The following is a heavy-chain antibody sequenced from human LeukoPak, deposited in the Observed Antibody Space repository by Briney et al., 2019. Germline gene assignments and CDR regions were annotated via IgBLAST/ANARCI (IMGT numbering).Heavy chain of an antibody. CDR2: IIPIFGTA. Sequence: GASVKVSCEASGGTFSSYAISWVRQAPGQGLGWMGGIIPIFGTANYAQKFQGRVTITADGSTSTVYMELSSLRSEDTAVYYCARATAVAGPKNKPEFDYWGQGTLVTVSS. CDR3: ARATAVAGPKNKPEFDY. V-gene: IGHV1-69*13. CDR1: GGTFSSYA. D-gene: IGHD6-19*01. J-gene: IGHJ4*02.